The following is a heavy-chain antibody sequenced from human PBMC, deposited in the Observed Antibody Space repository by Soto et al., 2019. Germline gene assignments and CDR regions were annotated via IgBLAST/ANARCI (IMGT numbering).Heavy chain of an antibody. Sequence: QITLKESGPPLMKPTQTLTLTCTFSAFSLSTGGVGVGWIRQPPGKALEWLALIYWDDDKRYSPSLRSRLTITKDTSKNQVVLTMTNMDPVDTATYYCIQSRCGGDCLQSYASYYYYGMDAWGQGTTVTVSS. D-gene: IGHD2-21*02. V-gene: IGHV2-5*02. CDR3: IQSRCGGDCLQSYASYYYYGMDA. CDR2: IYWDDDK. J-gene: IGHJ6*02. CDR1: AFSLSTGGVG.